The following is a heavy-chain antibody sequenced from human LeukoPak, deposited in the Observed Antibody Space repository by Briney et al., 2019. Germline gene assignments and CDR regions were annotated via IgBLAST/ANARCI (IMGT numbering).Heavy chain of an antibody. J-gene: IGHJ3*02. CDR1: GYTFTGYY. V-gene: IGHV1-2*02. CDR2: IYPYSGDT. Sequence: ASVTVSCKASGYTFTGYYIDWVRQAPGQGLEWMGWIYPYSGDTNYAQNFQGRVTMTRDTSISTAYMELSSLKSDDTAVYYCARDRNSGSSLDIWGQGTMLTVSS. D-gene: IGHD6-6*01. CDR3: ARDRNSGSSLDI.